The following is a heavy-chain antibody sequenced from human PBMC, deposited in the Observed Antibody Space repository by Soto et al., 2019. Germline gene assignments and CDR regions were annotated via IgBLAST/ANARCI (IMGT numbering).Heavy chain of an antibody. CDR1: GGSISSYY. V-gene: IGHV4-59*01. Sequence: QVQLQESGPGLVKPSETLSLTCTVSGGSISSYYWSWIRQPPGKGLEWIGYIYYSGSTNYNPSLKSRVTISVDTSKNQFSLKLSSGTAADTAVYYCASSTGQLCYDFCYGMDVWGQGTTVTVSS. J-gene: IGHJ6*02. CDR3: ASSTGQLCYDFCYGMDV. CDR2: IYYSGST. D-gene: IGHD3-3*01.